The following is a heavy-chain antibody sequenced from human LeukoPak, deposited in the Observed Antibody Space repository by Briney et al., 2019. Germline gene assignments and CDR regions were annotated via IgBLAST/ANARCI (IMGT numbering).Heavy chain of an antibody. CDR2: IYYSGST. Sequence: SETLSLICTVSGGSFTSGSYYWGWIRQPPGKGLEWIGSIYYSGSTYYNPSLKSRVTISVDTSKNQFSLRLNSVTAADTAVYYCARTLDTVVRAHFDYWGQGTLVTVSS. CDR3: ARTLDTVVRAHFDY. CDR1: GGSFTSGSYY. V-gene: IGHV4-39*01. D-gene: IGHD4-23*01. J-gene: IGHJ4*02.